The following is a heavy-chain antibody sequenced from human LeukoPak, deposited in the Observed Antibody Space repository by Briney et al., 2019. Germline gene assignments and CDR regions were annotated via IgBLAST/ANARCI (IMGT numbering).Heavy chain of an antibody. CDR1: GFTFSSYG. J-gene: IGHJ4*02. CDR2: TWYDESNK. Sequence: GGSLRLSCAASGFTFSSYGMHWVRQAPGKGLEWVAVTWYDESNKYYADSVKGRFTISRDNSKNTLYLQMNSLRAEDTAVYYCARDRDHRYFDYWGQGTLVTVSS. V-gene: IGHV3-33*08. CDR3: ARDRDHRYFDY.